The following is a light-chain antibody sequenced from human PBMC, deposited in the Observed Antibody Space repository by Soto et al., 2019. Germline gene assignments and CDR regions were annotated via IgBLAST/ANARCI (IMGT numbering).Light chain of an antibody. Sequence: EIVLTQSPGTLSLSPGERATLSCRASQSVNRNYIAWYQQKPGQAPRLLFYGASSRVTGIPQRFSGSGSGTDFTLTISRLEPEDFAVYYCQQYGSLSWTFGQGTKVDIK. V-gene: IGKV3-20*01. CDR1: QSVNRNY. CDR3: QQYGSLSWT. CDR2: GAS. J-gene: IGKJ1*01.